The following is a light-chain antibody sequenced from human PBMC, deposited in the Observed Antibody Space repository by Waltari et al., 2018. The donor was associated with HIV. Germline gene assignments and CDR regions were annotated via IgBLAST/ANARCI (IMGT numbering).Light chain of an antibody. V-gene: IGKV1-5*03. J-gene: IGKJ2*01. CDR3: QQYNSL. CDR1: QSISTW. CDR2: KAS. Sequence: DLQMTQSPSTLSASVGDRVTITCRASQSISTWLAWYQQKPGKAPKLLIYKASSLANGVPSRFSGSGSGTEFTLTISSLQPDDFATYYCQQYNSLFGQGTKLEIK.